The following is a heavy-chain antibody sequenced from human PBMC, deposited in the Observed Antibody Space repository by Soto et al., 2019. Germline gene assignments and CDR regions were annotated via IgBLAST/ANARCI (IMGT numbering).Heavy chain of an antibody. J-gene: IGHJ6*02. CDR1: GYTFNNHG. Sequence: QVQLVQSGDEVKKPGASVKVSCRASGYTFNNHGVTWVRQAPGQGLEWMGWISAYNGDTKYAQKDQGRVTMTTDTSTSTAYMEVRSLTSDDTAVYYCSRGKVVVVPVFATTYYYYGVDVWGQGTTVTVSS. V-gene: IGHV1-18*01. CDR2: ISAYNGDT. CDR3: SRGKVVVVPVFATTYYYYGVDV. D-gene: IGHD2-2*01.